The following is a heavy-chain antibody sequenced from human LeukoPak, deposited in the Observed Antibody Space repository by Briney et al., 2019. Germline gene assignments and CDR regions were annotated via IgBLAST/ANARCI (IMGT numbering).Heavy chain of an antibody. V-gene: IGHV4-39*01. D-gene: IGHD5-18*01. J-gene: IGHJ4*02. Sequence: SETLSLTCTVSGGSISSSSAYWGWIRQPPGKGLEWIGSIYYSKNTYYNPSLKSRVTISADTSKNQFALTLGSVSATDTAVYYCVSPRGFSYGYFDYWGQGTLVTVSS. CDR1: GGSISSSSAY. CDR3: VSPRGFSYGYFDY. CDR2: IYYSKNT.